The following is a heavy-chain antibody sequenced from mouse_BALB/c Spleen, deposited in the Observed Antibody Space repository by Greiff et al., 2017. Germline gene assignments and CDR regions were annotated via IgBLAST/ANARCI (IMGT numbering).Heavy chain of an antibody. CDR1: GFNIKDYY. J-gene: IGHJ3*01. CDR2: IDPENGNT. CDR3: AIYYYGSSTGFAY. D-gene: IGHD1-1*01. Sequence: EVQLQESGAELVRPGALVKLSCKASGFNIKDYYMHWVKQRPEQGLEWIGWIDPENGNTIYDPKFQGKASITADTSSNTAYLQLSSLTSEDTAVYYCAIYYYGSSTGFAYWGQGTLVTVSA. V-gene: IGHV14-1*02.